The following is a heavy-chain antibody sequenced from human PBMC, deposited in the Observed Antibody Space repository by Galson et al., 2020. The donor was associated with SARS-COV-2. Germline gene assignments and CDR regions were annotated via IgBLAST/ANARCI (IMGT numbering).Heavy chain of an antibody. D-gene: IGHD3-10*01. CDR1: GYTFTSYG. J-gene: IGHJ6*03. CDR3: ARSRGAYYYYYYMDV. CDR2: ISAYNGNT. Sequence: ASVKVSCKASGYTFTSYGISWVRQAPGQGLEWMGWISAYNGNTNYAQKLQGRVTITTDTSTSTAYMELRSLRSDDTAVYYCARSRGAYYYYYYMDVWGKGTTVTVSS. V-gene: IGHV1-18*04.